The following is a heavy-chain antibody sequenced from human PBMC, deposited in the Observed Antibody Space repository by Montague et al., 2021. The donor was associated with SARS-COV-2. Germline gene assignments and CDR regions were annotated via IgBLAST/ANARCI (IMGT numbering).Heavy chain of an antibody. Sequence: TLSLTCTVAGGSISSGYFDWSWIRQPAGKGLEWIGLLYPGGNTNYXXXLKSRVTISVDTSKNQFSLKLSSVTAADTAVYYCASVYTVTYYFDYWGRGTLVTVSS. V-gene: IGHV4-61*02. D-gene: IGHD4-17*01. J-gene: IGHJ4*02. CDR1: GGSISSGYFD. CDR2: LYPGGNT. CDR3: ASVYTVTYYFDY.